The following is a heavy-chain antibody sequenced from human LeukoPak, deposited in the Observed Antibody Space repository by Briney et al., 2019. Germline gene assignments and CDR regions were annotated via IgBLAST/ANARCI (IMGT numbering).Heavy chain of an antibody. D-gene: IGHD7-27*01. CDR2: ISSSSSTI. CDR1: GFTFSSYN. V-gene: IGHV3-48*01. Sequence: GGSLRLSCAASGFTFSSYNMNWVRQAPGKGLEWVSYISSSSSTIYYADSVKGRFTISRDNAKNSLYLQMNSLRAEDTAVYYCARDPPGAHFDYWGQGTLVTVSS. CDR3: ARDPPGAHFDY. J-gene: IGHJ4*02.